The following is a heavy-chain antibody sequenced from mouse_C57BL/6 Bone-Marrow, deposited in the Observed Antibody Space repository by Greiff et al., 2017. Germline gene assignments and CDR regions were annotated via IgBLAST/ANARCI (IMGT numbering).Heavy chain of an antibody. D-gene: IGHD4-1*01. CDR3: ARRGPNCYAVDY. CDR2: IHPNSGST. J-gene: IGHJ4*01. V-gene: IGHV1-64*01. CDR1: GYTFTSYW. Sequence: QVQLQQPGAELVKPGASVKLSCKASGYTFTSYWMHWVKQRPGQGLEWIGMIHPNSGSTNYNEKFKSKATLTVDKSSSTAYMQLSSLTSEDSAVYYCARRGPNCYAVDYWGQGTSVTVSS.